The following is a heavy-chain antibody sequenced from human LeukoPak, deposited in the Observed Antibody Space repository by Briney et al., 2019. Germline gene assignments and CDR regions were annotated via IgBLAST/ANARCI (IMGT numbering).Heavy chain of an antibody. CDR1: GGSFSGYY. CDR2: IHYSGTN. J-gene: IGHJ6*03. D-gene: IGHD3-10*01. V-gene: IGHV4-34*01. CDR3: ARTAQKLWFGEGDYYYYYYMDV. Sequence: PSETLSLTCAVYGGSFSGYYWSWIRQPPGKGLEWIGSIHYSGTNYNNPSLKSRVTMSVDTSKNQFSLNLSSVTAADTAVYYCARTAQKLWFGEGDYYYYYYMDVWGKGTMVTVSS.